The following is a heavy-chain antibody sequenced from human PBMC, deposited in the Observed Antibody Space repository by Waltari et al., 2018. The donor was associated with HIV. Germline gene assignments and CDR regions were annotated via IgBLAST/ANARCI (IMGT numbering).Heavy chain of an antibody. J-gene: IGHJ3*02. CDR2: ISANNGNT. Sequence: QAQLVQSGAEVKTPGASVKVSCKASGYTCTNNDTHWVRQAPGQGLEWMGWISANNGNTNYAQKFQGRVTMTTDTSTNTAYMELRSLRSDDTAVYYCAREVPHTAMIYDAFDIWGQGTVVTVSS. CDR1: GYTCTNND. V-gene: IGHV1-18*01. D-gene: IGHD5-18*01. CDR3: AREVPHTAMIYDAFDI.